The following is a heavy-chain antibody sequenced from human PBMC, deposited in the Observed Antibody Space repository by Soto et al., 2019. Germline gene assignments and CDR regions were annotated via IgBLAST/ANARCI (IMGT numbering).Heavy chain of an antibody. CDR2: ISAYNGNT. CDR1: GYTFASDG. CDR3: ARVGGITGTGDY. V-gene: IGHV1-18*01. Sequence: RASVKVSCKASGYTFASDGISWGCQAPGQGLEWMGWISAYNGNTNYAQKLQGRVTMTTDTSTSTAYMELRSLRSDDTAVYYCARVGGITGTGDYWGQGTLVTVS. D-gene: IGHD1-7*01. J-gene: IGHJ4*02.